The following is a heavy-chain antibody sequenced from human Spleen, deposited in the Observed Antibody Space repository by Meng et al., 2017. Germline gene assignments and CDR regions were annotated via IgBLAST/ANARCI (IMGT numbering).Heavy chain of an antibody. Sequence: SETLSLTCTVSGGSISSYFWSWVRQPAGKGLEWIGRVYSSGSANYNPSLKSRVTMSVDTSRNQFSLNLDSMTAADTAVYYCVGATPGRFDYWGHGTLVTVSS. D-gene: IGHD3-10*01. CDR2: VYSSGSA. CDR1: GGSISSYF. CDR3: VGATPGRFDY. V-gene: IGHV4-4*07. J-gene: IGHJ4*01.